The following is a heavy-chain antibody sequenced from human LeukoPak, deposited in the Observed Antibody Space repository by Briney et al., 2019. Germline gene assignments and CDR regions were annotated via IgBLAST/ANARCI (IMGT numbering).Heavy chain of an antibody. CDR3: ARAWPYSSSWYVDY. Sequence: ASVKVSCKASGYTFTGYYMHWVRQAPGQGLEWMGWINPNSGGTNYAQKFQGRVTMTRDTSISTAYMELSRLRSDDTAVYYCARAWPYSSSWYVDYWGQGTLVTVSS. D-gene: IGHD6-13*01. V-gene: IGHV1-2*02. CDR1: GYTFTGYY. J-gene: IGHJ4*02. CDR2: INPNSGGT.